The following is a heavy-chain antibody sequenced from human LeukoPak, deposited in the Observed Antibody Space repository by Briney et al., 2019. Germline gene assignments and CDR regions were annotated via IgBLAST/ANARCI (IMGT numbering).Heavy chain of an antibody. CDR1: GCTFTSYD. CDR2: MNPNSGNA. J-gene: IGHJ4*02. CDR3: ARGPYDILTGYDYYFDY. V-gene: IGHV1-8*01. D-gene: IGHD3-9*01. Sequence: GASVKVSCKASGCTFTSYDINWVRQATGQGLEWMGWMNPNSGNAGYAQKFQGRVTMTRNTSISTAYMELSSLRSEDTAVYYCARGPYDILTGYDYYFDYWGQGTLVTVSS.